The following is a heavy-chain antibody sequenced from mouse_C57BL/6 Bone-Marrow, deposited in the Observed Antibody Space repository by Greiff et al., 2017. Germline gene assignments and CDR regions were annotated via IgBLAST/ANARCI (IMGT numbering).Heavy chain of an antibody. CDR3: AKRTYYDGSSYEDYAMDY. D-gene: IGHD1-1*01. CDR1: GYTFTSYW. Sequence: QVQLQQPGAELVKPGASVKLSCKASGYTFTSYWMQWVKQRPGQGLEWIGEIDPSDSYTNYNQKFKGKATLTVDTSSSTAYMQLSSLTSEDSAVYYCAKRTYYDGSSYEDYAMDYWGQGTSVTVSS. J-gene: IGHJ4*01. CDR2: IDPSDSYT. V-gene: IGHV1-50*01.